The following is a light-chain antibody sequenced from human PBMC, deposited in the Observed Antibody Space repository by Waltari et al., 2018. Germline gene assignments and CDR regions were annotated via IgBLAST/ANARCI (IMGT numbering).Light chain of an antibody. CDR1: QSVLTH. J-gene: IGKJ1*01. Sequence: EVVMTQYPATLSVSAGGRATLSCRASQSVLTHLAWYQQKPGQAPRLLIYEASTRATSIPARFIGSGSGTEFTLTISSLQSEDFAVYYCQQYNDWWTFCQGTKVQIK. CDR2: EAS. V-gene: IGKV3-15*01. CDR3: QQYNDWWT.